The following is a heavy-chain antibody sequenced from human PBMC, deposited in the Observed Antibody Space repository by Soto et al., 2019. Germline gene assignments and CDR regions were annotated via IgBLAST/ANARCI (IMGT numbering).Heavy chain of an antibody. CDR1: GGSISSSSYY. V-gene: IGHV4-39*01. D-gene: IGHD6-19*01. J-gene: IGHJ5*02. CDR2: IYYSGST. Sequence: SETLSLTCTVSGGSISSSSYYWGWIRQPPGKGLEWIGSIYYSGSTYYNPSLKSRVTISVDTSKNQFSLKLSSVTAADTAVYYCARSRSGWTNWFDPWGQGTLVTVSS. CDR3: ARSRSGWTNWFDP.